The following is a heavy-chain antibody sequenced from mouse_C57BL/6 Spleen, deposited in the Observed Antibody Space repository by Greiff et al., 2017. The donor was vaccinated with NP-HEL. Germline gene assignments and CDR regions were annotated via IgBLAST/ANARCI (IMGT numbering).Heavy chain of an antibody. CDR2: ISSGGSYT. CDR1: GFTFSSYG. V-gene: IGHV5-6*01. CDR3: ARQVYYGNLYWYFDV. J-gene: IGHJ1*03. Sequence: EVHLVESGGDLVKPGGSLKLSCAASGFTFSSYGMSWVRQTPDKRLEWVATISSGGSYTYYPDSVKGRFTISRDNAKNTLYLQMSSLKSEDTAMYYCARQVYYGNLYWYFDVWGTGTTVTVSS. D-gene: IGHD2-1*01.